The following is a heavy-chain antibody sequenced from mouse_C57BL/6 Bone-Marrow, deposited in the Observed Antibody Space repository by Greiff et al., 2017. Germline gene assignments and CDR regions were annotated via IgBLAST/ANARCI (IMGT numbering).Heavy chain of an antibody. D-gene: IGHD1-1*01. J-gene: IGHJ3*01. CDR2: IDPENGDT. CDR3: THFYYYGSSPAWFAY. Sequence: EVKLQQSGAELVRPGASVKLSCTASGFNIKDDYMHWVKQRPEQGLEWIGWIDPENGDTESASTFQGTANITADTSSNTAYLQLSSLTSEDTTVYYCTHFYYYGSSPAWFAYWGQGTLVTVSA. CDR1: GFNIKDDY. V-gene: IGHV14-4*01.